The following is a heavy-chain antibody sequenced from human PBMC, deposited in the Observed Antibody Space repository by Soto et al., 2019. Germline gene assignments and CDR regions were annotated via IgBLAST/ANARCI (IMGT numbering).Heavy chain of an antibody. CDR1: GFTFSDYY. J-gene: IGHJ5*02. V-gene: IGHV3-11*01. CDR3: ARERTDDYSNTNWFDP. Sequence: PGGSLRLSCAASGFTFSDYYMIWIRQAPGKGLEWVPYISSSGSTIYYADSVKGRFTISRDNAKNSLYLQMNSLRAEDTAVYYCARERTDDYSNTNWFDPWGQGTLVTVSS. CDR2: ISSSGSTI. D-gene: IGHD4-4*01.